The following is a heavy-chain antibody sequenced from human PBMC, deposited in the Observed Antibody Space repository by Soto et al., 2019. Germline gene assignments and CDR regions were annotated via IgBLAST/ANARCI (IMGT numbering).Heavy chain of an antibody. Sequence: QVQLVQSGAEVKKPGASVKVSCKASGYTFTSYDINWVRQATGQGLEWMGWMNPNSGNTGYAQKFQGRVTMTRNTSISTAYMELSSLRSEDTAVYYCARGAYYDYVWGSYRPYGMDVWGQGTTVTVSS. J-gene: IGHJ6*02. CDR3: ARGAYYDYVWGSYRPYGMDV. CDR1: GYTFTSYD. CDR2: MNPNSGNT. V-gene: IGHV1-8*01. D-gene: IGHD3-16*02.